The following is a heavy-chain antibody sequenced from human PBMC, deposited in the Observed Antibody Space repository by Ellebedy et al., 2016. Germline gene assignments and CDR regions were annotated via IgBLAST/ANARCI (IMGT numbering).Heavy chain of an antibody. CDR1: GYTFTTYG. V-gene: IGHV1-18*01. Sequence: ASVKVSXXASGYTFTTYGISWVRQAPGQGLEWMGWIGAYNGNTNYPKSLQGRVTMTTDTSTSTAYMKLRSLTSDDTAIYYCARHGSLFFDYWGQGTPVTVSS. J-gene: IGHJ4*02. CDR2: IGAYNGNT. CDR3: ARHGSLFFDY. D-gene: IGHD2-21*01.